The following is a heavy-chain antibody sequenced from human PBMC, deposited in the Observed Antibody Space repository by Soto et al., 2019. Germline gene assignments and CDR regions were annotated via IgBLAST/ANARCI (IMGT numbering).Heavy chain of an antibody. CDR1: GYTFTGYY. D-gene: IGHD6-13*01. CDR3: ARDRGEYSSSWYSPLYGMDV. V-gene: IGHV1-2*04. J-gene: IGHJ6*02. CDR2: INPNSGGT. Sequence: GASVKVSCKASGYTFTGYYMHWVRQAPGQGLEWMGWINPNSGGTNYAQKFQGWVTMTRDTSISTAYMELSRLRSDDTAVYYCARDRGEYSSSWYSPLYGMDVWGQGTTVTVSS.